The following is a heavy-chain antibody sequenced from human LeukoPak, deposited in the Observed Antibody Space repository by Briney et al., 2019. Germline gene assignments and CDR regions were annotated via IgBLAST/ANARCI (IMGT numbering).Heavy chain of an antibody. CDR3: ARGVPKTGYYYYYMDV. CDR2: ISSSSYTI. CDR1: GFTCSDYS. D-gene: IGHD3-9*01. J-gene: IGHJ6*03. V-gene: IGHV3-48*01. Sequence: PGGSLRLSCAASGFTCSDYSMNWVRQAPGKGLEWVSYISSSSYTINYADSVKGRFTISRDNGKNSLYLQMNSLRAEDTAVYYCARGVPKTGYYYYYMDVWGKGTTVTVSS.